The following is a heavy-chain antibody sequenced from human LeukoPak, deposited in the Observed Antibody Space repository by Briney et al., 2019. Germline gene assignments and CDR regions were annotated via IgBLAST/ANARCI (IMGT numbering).Heavy chain of an antibody. D-gene: IGHD1-26*01. CDR1: GGSISSSSYY. CDR3: ARQYSGSYWHPFGWFDP. J-gene: IGHJ5*02. V-gene: IGHV4-61*05. Sequence: SETLSLTCTVSGGSISSSSYYWGWIRQPPGKGLEWIGYIYYSGSTNYNPSLKSRVTISVDTSKNQFSLKLSSVTAADTAVYYCARQYSGSYWHPFGWFDPWGQGTLVTVSS. CDR2: IYYSGST.